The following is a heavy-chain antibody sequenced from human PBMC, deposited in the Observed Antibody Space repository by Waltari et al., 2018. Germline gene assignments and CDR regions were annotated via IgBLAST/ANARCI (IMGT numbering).Heavy chain of an antibody. CDR3: ARVRPLWWQPQFGADAFDI. CDR2: IYYSGST. V-gene: IGHV4-59*01. CDR1: GGSISSYY. D-gene: IGHD2-21*01. J-gene: IGHJ3*02. Sequence: QVQLQESGPGLVKPSETLSLTCTVSGGSISSYYWSWIQQPPGKGLEWIGYIYYSGSTNYNPSLKSRVTIAVDTSKNQFTRKLSSVTAADTAVYYCARVRPLWWQPQFGADAFDIWGQGTMVTVSS.